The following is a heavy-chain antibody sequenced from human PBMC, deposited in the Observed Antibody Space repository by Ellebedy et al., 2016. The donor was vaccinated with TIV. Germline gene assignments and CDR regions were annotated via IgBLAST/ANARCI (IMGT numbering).Heavy chain of an antibody. CDR2: ISAYNGNT. V-gene: IGHV1-18*01. CDR3: ARDRRGWYAFDP. CDR1: GYTFTSYG. J-gene: IGHJ5*02. D-gene: IGHD6-19*01. Sequence: AASVKVSCKASGYTFTSYGISWVRQAPGQGLEWMGWISAYNGNTNYAQKLQGRVTMTTDTSTRTASMELMSLRSDDTAVYYCARDRRGWYAFDPWGQGTLVTVSS.